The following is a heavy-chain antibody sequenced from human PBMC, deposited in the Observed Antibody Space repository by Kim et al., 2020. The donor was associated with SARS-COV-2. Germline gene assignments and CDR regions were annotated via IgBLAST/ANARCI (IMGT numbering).Heavy chain of an antibody. CDR3: ARDSDCSSTSCYTFAFDI. V-gene: IGHV3-53*01. J-gene: IGHJ3*02. CDR1: GFTVSSNY. Sequence: GGSLRLSCAASGFTVSSNYMSWVRQAPGKGLEWVSVIYSGGSTYYADSVKGRFTISRDNSKNTLYLQMNSLRAEDTAVYYCARDSDCSSTSCYTFAFDIWGQGTMVTVSS. CDR2: IYSGGST. D-gene: IGHD2-2*02.